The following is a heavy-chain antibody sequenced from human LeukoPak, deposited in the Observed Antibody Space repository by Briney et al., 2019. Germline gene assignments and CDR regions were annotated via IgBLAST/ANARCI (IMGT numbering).Heavy chain of an antibody. CDR2: ISSSSSTI. D-gene: IGHD5-12*01. V-gene: IGHV3-48*02. Sequence: PGGSLRLSCAASGFTFSSYSMNWVRQAPGKGLEWVSYISSSSSTIFYADSVKGRFTISRDNDKNSLYLQMKSLRDEDTAVYYCARDWGYNFDYRGQETLVTVSS. J-gene: IGHJ4*02. CDR1: GFTFSSYS. CDR3: ARDWGYNFDY.